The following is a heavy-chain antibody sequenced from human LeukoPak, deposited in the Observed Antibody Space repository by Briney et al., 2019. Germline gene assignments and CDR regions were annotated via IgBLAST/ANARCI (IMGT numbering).Heavy chain of an antibody. CDR3: APAPQYQLLYEGHYFDY. Sequence: PGGSLRLSCAASGFTFSSSAMSWVRQAPGKGLEWVSAISGSGGSTYYADSVKGRFTISRDNSKNTLYLQMNSLRAEDTAVYYCAPAPQYQLLYEGHYFDYWGQGTLVTVSS. J-gene: IGHJ4*02. D-gene: IGHD2-2*02. CDR2: ISGSGGST. V-gene: IGHV3-23*01. CDR1: GFTFSSSA.